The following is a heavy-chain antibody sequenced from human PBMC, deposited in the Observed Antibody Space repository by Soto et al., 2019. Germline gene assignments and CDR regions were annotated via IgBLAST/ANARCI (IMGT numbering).Heavy chain of an antibody. CDR2: IYYSGST. Sequence: SETLSLTCTVSGGSISSYYWSWIRQPPGKGLEWIGYIYYSGSTNYNPSLKSRVTISVDTSKNQFSLKLSSVTAADTAVYYCARDYSGYNYIWFDPWGQGTMVTVYS. V-gene: IGHV4-59*01. D-gene: IGHD5-12*01. J-gene: IGHJ5*02. CDR3: ARDYSGYNYIWFDP. CDR1: GGSISSYY.